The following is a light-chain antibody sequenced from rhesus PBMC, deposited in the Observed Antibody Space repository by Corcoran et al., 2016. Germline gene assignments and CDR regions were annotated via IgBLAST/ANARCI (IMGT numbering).Light chain of an antibody. V-gene: IGKV1-25*01. Sequence: DIQMTQSLSSLSASVGDRVTITCRASQGITNDLAWYQQKPGETPKLLFYEASSLHSGIPSRFSGSGTGTVLTLTIRSLQSKDFATYYCKPYDSTPFTFGPGTKLDIK. CDR1: QGITND. J-gene: IGKJ3*01. CDR3: KPYDSTPFT. CDR2: EAS.